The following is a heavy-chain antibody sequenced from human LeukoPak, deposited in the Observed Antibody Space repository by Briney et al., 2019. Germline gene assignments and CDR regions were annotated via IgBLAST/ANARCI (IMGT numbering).Heavy chain of an antibody. CDR1: GYTFTSYY. J-gene: IGHJ4*02. Sequence: ASVKVSCKASGYTFTSYYMHWVRQAPGQGLEWMGIINPSGGSTSYAQKFQGRVTMTRDMSTSTVYMELSSLRSEDTAVYYCARALRIAAAAQVPFDYWGQGTLVTVSS. D-gene: IGHD6-13*01. V-gene: IGHV1-46*01. CDR2: INPSGGST. CDR3: ARALRIAAAAQVPFDY.